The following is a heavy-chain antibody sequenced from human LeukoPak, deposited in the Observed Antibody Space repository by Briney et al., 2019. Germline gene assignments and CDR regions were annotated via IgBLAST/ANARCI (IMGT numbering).Heavy chain of an antibody. V-gene: IGHV3-49*04. J-gene: IGHJ4*02. Sequence: GGSLRLSCTASGFTFGDYAMSWVRQAPGKGLEWVGFIRSKAYGGTTEYAASVKGRFTSSRDDSKSIAYLQMHSLKTEDTAVYYCTRGILAAAHFDYWGQGTLVTVSS. CDR3: TRGILAAAHFDY. CDR1: GFTFGDYA. D-gene: IGHD6-13*01. CDR2: IRSKAYGGTT.